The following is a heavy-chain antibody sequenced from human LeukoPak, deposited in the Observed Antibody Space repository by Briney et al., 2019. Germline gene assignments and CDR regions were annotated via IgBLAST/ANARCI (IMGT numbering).Heavy chain of an antibody. Sequence: SETLSLTCAVYGGSFSGYYWSWIRQPPGKGLEWIGEINHSGSTNYNPSLKSRVTISVDTSKNQFSLKLSSVTAADTAVYYCARAVGTWRYRGSTSCPRRGYNWFDPWGQGTLVTVSS. D-gene: IGHD2-2*01. V-gene: IGHV4-34*01. CDR3: ARAVGTWRYRGSTSCPRRGYNWFDP. J-gene: IGHJ5*02. CDR2: INHSGST. CDR1: GGSFSGYY.